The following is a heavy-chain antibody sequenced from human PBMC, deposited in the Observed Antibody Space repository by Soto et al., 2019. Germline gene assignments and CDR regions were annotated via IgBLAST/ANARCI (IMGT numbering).Heavy chain of an antibody. CDR1: GDSVSSNSAA. Sequence: SQTLSLTCAISGDSVSSNSAAWNWIRQSPSRGLEWLGRTYYRSKWYNDYAVSVKSRITINPDTSKNQFSLQLNSVTLEDTAVYYCARDPQRVGGELWIPSYYYYYYGMDVWGQGTTVTVSS. D-gene: IGHD5-18*01. J-gene: IGHJ6*02. V-gene: IGHV6-1*01. CDR3: ARDPQRVGGELWIPSYYYYYYGMDV. CDR2: TYYRSKWYN.